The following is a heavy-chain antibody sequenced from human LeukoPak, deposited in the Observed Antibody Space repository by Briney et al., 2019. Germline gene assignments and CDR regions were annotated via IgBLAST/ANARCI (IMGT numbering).Heavy chain of an antibody. V-gene: IGHV3-21*01. CDR2: ISSSSSYI. Sequence: GGSLRLSCAASGFTFSSYSMNWVRQAPGKGLEWVSSISSSSSYIYYADSVKGRFTISRDNAKNSLYLQMNSLRAEDSAVYYCARDEYGYNYKAYWGQGTLVTFTS. J-gene: IGHJ4*02. D-gene: IGHD5-24*01. CDR1: GFTFSSYS. CDR3: ARDEYGYNYKAY.